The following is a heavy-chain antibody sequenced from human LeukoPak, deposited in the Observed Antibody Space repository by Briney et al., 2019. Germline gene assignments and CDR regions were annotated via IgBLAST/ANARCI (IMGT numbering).Heavy chain of an antibody. CDR1: GYTFTSYD. CDR2: MNPNSGNT. CDR3: AREYGDGYWYFDL. Sequence: ASVKVSCKASGYTFTSYDINWGRQATGQGLEGRGCMNPNSGNTGYAQRFQGRVTMTGNTSISTAYMELSSLRSEDTAVYYCAREYGDGYWYFDLWGRGTLVSVSS. J-gene: IGHJ2*01. V-gene: IGHV1-8*01. D-gene: IGHD4-17*01.